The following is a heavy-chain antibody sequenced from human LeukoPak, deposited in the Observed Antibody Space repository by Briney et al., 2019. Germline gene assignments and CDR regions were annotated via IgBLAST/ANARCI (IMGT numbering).Heavy chain of an antibody. J-gene: IGHJ4*02. CDR3: ATDAVTANFFDY. V-gene: IGHV1-18*01. CDR1: GYTFTSYG. CDR2: ISAYNGNT. Sequence: ASVKVSCKASGYTFTSYGISWVRQAPGRGLEWMGWISAYNGNTDYAQKLQGRVTMTTDTSTSTAYMELRSLRSDDTAVYYCATDAVTANFFDYWGQGTLVTVSS. D-gene: IGHD2-21*02.